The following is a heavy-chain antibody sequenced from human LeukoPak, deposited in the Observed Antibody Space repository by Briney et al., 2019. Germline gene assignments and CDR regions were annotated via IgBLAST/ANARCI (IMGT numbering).Heavy chain of an antibody. J-gene: IGHJ3*02. Sequence: ETLSLTCTVSGGSIGRYFWSWIRQPPGRGLEWLGYIYYSGSTNYNPSLESRVTMSVDMSKNQFSLKLRSVTAADTAVYYCARPGVGSGLYGAFDIWGQGTMVTVSS. CDR1: GGSIGRYF. CDR2: IYYSGST. V-gene: IGHV4-59*08. CDR3: ARPGVGSGLYGAFDI. D-gene: IGHD2/OR15-2a*01.